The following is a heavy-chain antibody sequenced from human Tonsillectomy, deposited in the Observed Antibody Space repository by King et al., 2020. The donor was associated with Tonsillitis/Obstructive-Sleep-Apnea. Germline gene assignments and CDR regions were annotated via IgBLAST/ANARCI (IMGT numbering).Heavy chain of an antibody. CDR1: GGSFSAYW. V-gene: IGHV4-34*01. CDR3: ARGYGTGTTYYFDY. J-gene: IGHJ4*02. D-gene: IGHD1-1*01. CDR2: INHSGDA. Sequence: VQLQQWGAGLLKPSETLSLTCAVYGGSFSAYWWTWIRQPPGKGLEWIGEINHSGDANYNPSLKNRVTISIDTSKNQFSLKLNSVTAAAAAVYYCARGYGTGTTYYFDYWAQGTLVTVSS.